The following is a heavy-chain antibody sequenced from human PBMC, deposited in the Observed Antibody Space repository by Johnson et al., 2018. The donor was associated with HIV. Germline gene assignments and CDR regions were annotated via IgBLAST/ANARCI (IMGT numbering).Heavy chain of an antibody. V-gene: IGHV3-53*01. Sequence: VQLVESGGGLIQPGGSLRLSCAASGFTVSSNYMSWVRQAPGKGLEWVSVIYSGGSTSYTDSVKGRFTISRDNAKKLLYLQMYSLRAEDTAFYYCARRGITIVADALDIWGQGTMVTVSS. CDR1: GFTVSSNY. J-gene: IGHJ3*02. CDR2: IYSGGST. D-gene: IGHD3-10*01. CDR3: ARRGITIVADALDI.